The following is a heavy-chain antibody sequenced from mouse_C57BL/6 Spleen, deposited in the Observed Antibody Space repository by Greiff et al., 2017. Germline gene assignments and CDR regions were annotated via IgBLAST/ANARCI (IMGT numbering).Heavy chain of an antibody. CDR1: GYSITSGYY. D-gene: IGHD4-1*01. Sequence: ESGPGLVKPSQSLSLTCSVTGYSITSGYYWNWIRQFPGNKLEWMGYISYDGSNNYNPSLKNRISITRDTSKNQFFLKLNSVTTEDTATYYCAKVNWDQYFDYWGQGTTLTVSS. J-gene: IGHJ2*01. CDR3: AKVNWDQYFDY. V-gene: IGHV3-6*01. CDR2: ISYDGSN.